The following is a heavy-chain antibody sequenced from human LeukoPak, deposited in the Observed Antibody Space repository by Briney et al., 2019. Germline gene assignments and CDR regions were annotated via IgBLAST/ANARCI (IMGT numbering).Heavy chain of an antibody. V-gene: IGHV4-38-2*02. D-gene: IGHD4-23*01. CDR1: GGSISSYY. CDR3: ARDRGYGGNDWDY. Sequence: ASETLSLTCTVSGGSISSYYWSWIRQPPGKGLEWIGSLYHGGATYSNPSLKSRVTIAVDTSKNQFSLKLSSVTAADTAVYYCARDRGYGGNDWDYWGQGTLVTVSS. J-gene: IGHJ4*02. CDR2: LYHGGAT.